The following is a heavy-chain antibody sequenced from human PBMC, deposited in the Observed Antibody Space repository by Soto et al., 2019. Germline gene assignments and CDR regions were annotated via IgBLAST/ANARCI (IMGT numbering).Heavy chain of an antibody. D-gene: IGHD6-13*01. CDR3: ARVSSNWYKDYFDY. J-gene: IGHJ4*02. CDR1: GGTFSSYA. CDR2: IIPIFGTA. Sequence: GASVKVSCKASGGTFSSYAISWVRQAPGQGLEWMGGIIPIFGTANYAQKFQGRVTITADESMNTAYMELSSLRSEDTAVYYCARVSSNWYKDYFDYWGQGTLVTV. V-gene: IGHV1-69*13.